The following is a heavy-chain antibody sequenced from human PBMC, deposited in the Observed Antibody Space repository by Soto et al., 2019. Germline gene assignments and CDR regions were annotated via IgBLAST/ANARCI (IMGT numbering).Heavy chain of an antibody. V-gene: IGHV3-30*18. J-gene: IGHJ5*01. D-gene: IGHD3-3*01. CDR1: GFTLRSYG. Sequence: PGGSLRLSREASGFTLRSYGMHWVRQVPGKGLEWVAVMKSDGSRDHIDSVKGRFTIFRDNSKKTLYLQMNNLRPEDSAVYYCAKPRSSLEWPPFDSWDHGTLVTVSS. CDR2: MKSDGSR. CDR3: AKPRSSLEWPPFDS.